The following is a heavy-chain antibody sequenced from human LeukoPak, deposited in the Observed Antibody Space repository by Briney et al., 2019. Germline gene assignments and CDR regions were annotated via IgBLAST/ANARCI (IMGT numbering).Heavy chain of an antibody. CDR3: AKQKYNWNEDAFDI. CDR1: GGSISSGGYS. J-gene: IGHJ3*02. Sequence: PSETLSLTCAVSGGSISSGGYSWSRIRQPPGKGLEWIGYIYHSGSTYYNPSLKSRVTISVDRSKDQFSLKLSSVTAADTAVYYCAKQKYNWNEDAFDIWGQGTVVTVSS. CDR2: IYHSGST. V-gene: IGHV4-30-2*01. D-gene: IGHD1-1*01.